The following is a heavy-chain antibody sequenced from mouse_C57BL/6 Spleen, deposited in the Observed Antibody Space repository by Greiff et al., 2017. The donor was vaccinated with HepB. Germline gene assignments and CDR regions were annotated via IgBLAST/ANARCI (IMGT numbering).Heavy chain of an antibody. V-gene: IGHV15-2*01. J-gene: IGHJ3*01. CDR2: ILPSIGRT. CDR1: DSAVFPIAY. D-gene: IGHD1-1*01. CDR3: ARDDYGSSYPFAY. Sequence: VKLQESGSELRSPGSSVKLSCKAFDSAVFPIAYMSWVRQKPGHGFGWIGGILPSIGRTIYEEKFEDKATLDADTLSNTAYLELNSLTSEDAAIYYCARDDYGSSYPFAYWGQGTLVTVSA.